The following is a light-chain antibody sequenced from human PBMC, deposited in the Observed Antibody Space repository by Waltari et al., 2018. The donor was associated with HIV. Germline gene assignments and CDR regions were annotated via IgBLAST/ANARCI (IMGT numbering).Light chain of an antibody. CDR2: GNN. Sequence: QSVLTQPPSVSGAPGQRVTISCTGSSSNIGAHYDVHWYQQLPGTAPKLIIYGNNNRPSGVPDRFSGSKSGTSASLAITGLQAEDEADYYCQSYDSSLSGSGVFGGGTKLTVL. CDR3: QSYDSSLSGSGV. V-gene: IGLV1-40*01. CDR1: SSNIGAHYD. J-gene: IGLJ3*02.